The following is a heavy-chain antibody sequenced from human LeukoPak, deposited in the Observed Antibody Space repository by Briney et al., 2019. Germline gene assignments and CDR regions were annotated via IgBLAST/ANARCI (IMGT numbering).Heavy chain of an antibody. CDR2: ISDSGRST. D-gene: IGHD2-2*01. CDR1: GFTFGTYA. V-gene: IGHV3-23*01. J-gene: IGHJ4*02. Sequence: GGSLRLSCAASGFTFGTYAMTWVRQAPGKGLEWVSKISDSGRSTYYADSVEGRFTISRDNSKNTLFLQMNSLRAEDTAVYFCAKDNYGLVVPAARLEYWGQGTLVTVSS. CDR3: AKDNYGLVVPAARLEY.